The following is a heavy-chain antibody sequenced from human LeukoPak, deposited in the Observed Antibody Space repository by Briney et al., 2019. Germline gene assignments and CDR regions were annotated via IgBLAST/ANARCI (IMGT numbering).Heavy chain of an antibody. D-gene: IGHD6-19*01. CDR3: ARDRIAVAGTPLDY. J-gene: IGHJ4*02. V-gene: IGHV3-7*01. Sequence: RGALRLSRAAPGFTFSSYWMSWVRQAPGKGLGWVANIKQDGGEKYYVDSVKGRFTISRENAQNSLYLQMNSLRAEGPAVDFCARDRIAVAGTPLDYWGQGTLVTVSS. CDR2: IKQDGGEK. CDR1: GFTFSSYW.